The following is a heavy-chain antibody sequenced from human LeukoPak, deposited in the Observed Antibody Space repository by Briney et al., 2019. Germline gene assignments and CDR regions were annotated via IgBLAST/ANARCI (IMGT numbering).Heavy chain of an antibody. CDR1: GGAISSFY. V-gene: IGHV4-59*01. J-gene: IGHJ4*02. CDR3: ARDGLYDSNRYYMDS. Sequence: SETLSLTCTVSGGAISSFYWSWIRQPPGKGLEWIGYIYYSGGTKYNPSLMSRVSISVDRAQNQFSLSLSSVTAADTAVYYCARDGLYDSNRYYMDSWGQGTLVIVSS. D-gene: IGHD3-22*01. CDR2: IYYSGGT.